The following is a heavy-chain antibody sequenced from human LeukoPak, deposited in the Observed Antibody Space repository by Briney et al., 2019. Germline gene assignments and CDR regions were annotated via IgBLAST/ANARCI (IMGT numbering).Heavy chain of an antibody. CDR1: GFTFSSYW. V-gene: IGHV3-74*01. D-gene: IGHD3-22*01. Sequence: GGSLRLSCAASGFTFSSYWMHWVRQAPGKGLVWVSRIKSDGSTNYADSVKGRFTISRDNAKNTVSLQMNSLRAEDTGVYFCARAPSEIGGYYLEYFRHWGQGTLVTVSS. CDR2: IKSDGST. J-gene: IGHJ1*01. CDR3: ARAPSEIGGYYLEYFRH.